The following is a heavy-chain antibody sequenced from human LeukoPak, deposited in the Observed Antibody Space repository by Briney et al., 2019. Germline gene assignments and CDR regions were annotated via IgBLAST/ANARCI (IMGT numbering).Heavy chain of an antibody. CDR1: GYSFTSYW. V-gene: IGHV5-51*01. J-gene: IGHJ5*02. Sequence: GESLKISCKGSGYSFTSYWIGWVRQMPGKGLEWMGIIYPGDSDTRYSPSFQGQVTISADKSISTAYLQWSSLKASDTAMYYCARGVGSYYDSSGYYNWFDPWGQGTLVTVSS. D-gene: IGHD3-22*01. CDR2: IYPGDSDT. CDR3: ARGVGSYYDSSGYYNWFDP.